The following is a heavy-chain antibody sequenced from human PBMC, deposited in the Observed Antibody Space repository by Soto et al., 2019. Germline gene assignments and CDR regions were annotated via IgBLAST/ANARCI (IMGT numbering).Heavy chain of an antibody. Sequence: SETLSLTCTVSGGSISSGGYYWSWIRQHPGKGLEWIGYIYYSGSTYYNPSLKSRVTISVDTSKNQFSLKLSSVTAADTAVYYCARQTADRSQTVYAFDIWGQGTMVTVSS. J-gene: IGHJ3*02. CDR2: IYYSGST. CDR1: GGSISSGGYY. V-gene: IGHV4-31*03. D-gene: IGHD2-21*02. CDR3: ARQTADRSQTVYAFDI.